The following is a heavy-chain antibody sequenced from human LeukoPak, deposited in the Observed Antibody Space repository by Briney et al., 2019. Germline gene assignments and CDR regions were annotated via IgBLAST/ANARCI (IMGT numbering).Heavy chain of an antibody. V-gene: IGHV3-33*06. D-gene: IGHD6-19*01. CDR3: AKASGWPNDYYYYYMDV. CDR1: GFTFSSYG. Sequence: PGRSLRLSCAASGFTFSSYGMHWVRQAPGKGLEWVAVIWYDGSNKYYADSVKGRFTISRDNSKNTLYLQMNSLRAEDTAVYYCAKASGWPNDYYYYYMDVWGKGTTVTVSS. CDR2: IWYDGSNK. J-gene: IGHJ6*03.